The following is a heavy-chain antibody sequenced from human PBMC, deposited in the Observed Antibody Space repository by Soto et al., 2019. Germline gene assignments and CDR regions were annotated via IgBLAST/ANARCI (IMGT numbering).Heavy chain of an antibody. J-gene: IGHJ4*02. CDR2: IKQDGSEK. CDR3: ARESGYDSILPLDY. D-gene: IGHD3-22*01. CDR1: GFTFSSYW. Sequence: VGAPRLSCAVSGFTFSSYWMSWVRQAPGKGLEWVANIKQDGSEKYYVDSVKGRFTISRDNAQNSLYLQMNSLRAEDTAVYYCARESGYDSILPLDYWGQGTLVTVSS. V-gene: IGHV3-7*01.